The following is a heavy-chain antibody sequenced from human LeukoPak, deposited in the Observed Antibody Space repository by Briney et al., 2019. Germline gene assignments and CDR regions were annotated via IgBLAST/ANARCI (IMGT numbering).Heavy chain of an antibody. CDR1: GYTFTTYA. CDR2: INADDGNT. D-gene: IGHD5-12*01. J-gene: IGHJ5*02. V-gene: IGHV1-3*01. CDR3: ARVVGGYGKFNWFDP. Sequence: ASVKVSCKTSGYTFTTYAIHWVRQAPGQRLEWMGLINADDGNTRYSQKFQGRVTITRDTSASTAYMELSSLRSEDTAVYYCARVVGGYGKFNWFDPWGQGTLVTVSS.